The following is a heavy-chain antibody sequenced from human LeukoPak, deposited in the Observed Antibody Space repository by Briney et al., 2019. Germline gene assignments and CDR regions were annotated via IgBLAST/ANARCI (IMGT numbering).Heavy chain of an antibody. D-gene: IGHD4-17*01. V-gene: IGHV4-30-2*01. CDR1: GGSISSGGYY. J-gene: IGHJ3*02. CDR2: IYYSGST. Sequence: PSQTLSLTCTVSGGSISSGGYYWSWIRQPPGKGLEWIGYIYYSGSTYYNPSLKSRVTISVDTSKNQFSLKLSSVTAADTAVYYCARGTVTRHSKDAFDIWGQGTMVTVSS. CDR3: ARGTVTRHSKDAFDI.